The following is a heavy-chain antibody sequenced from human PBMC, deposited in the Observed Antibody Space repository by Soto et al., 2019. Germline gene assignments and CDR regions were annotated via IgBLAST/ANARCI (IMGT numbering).Heavy chain of an antibody. V-gene: IGHV1-69*04. CDR3: ARDHYDFWSGPTDWFDP. CDR2: IIPILGIA. Sequence: ASVNVSCKASGGTFSSYTISWVRQAPGQGLEWMGRIIPILGIANYAQKFQGRVTITADKSTSTAYMELSSLRSEDTAVYYCARDHYDFWSGPTDWFDPWGQGTLVTVSS. J-gene: IGHJ5*02. CDR1: GGTFSSYT. D-gene: IGHD3-3*01.